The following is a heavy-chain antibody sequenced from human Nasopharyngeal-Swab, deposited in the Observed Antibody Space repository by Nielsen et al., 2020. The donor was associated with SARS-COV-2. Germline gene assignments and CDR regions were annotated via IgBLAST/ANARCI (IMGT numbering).Heavy chain of an antibody. J-gene: IGHJ6*02. CDR1: GFSFSRYT. Sequence: GESLKISCEASGFSFSRYTMSWVRQAPGKGLDWVAYISSSSSSLQHADSVKGRFTMSIDNAKNSVYLQMNSLSAEDNGVYYCARVASPYGFDVWGQGTTVTVSS. CDR2: ISSSSSSL. V-gene: IGHV3-48*01. CDR3: ARVASPYGFDV.